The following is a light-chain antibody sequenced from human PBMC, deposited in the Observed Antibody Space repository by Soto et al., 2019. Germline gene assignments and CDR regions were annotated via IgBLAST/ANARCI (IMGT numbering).Light chain of an antibody. V-gene: IGKV3-15*01. CDR3: QQYKNWPL. Sequence: EILMTQSPDTLSLSPGERATLSCRASQTVRNNYLAWYQQRPGQAPRLLIYRASTRATGIPARFSGSGSGTEFTLTISSLQSEDFAVYYCQQYKNWPLFGQGTRLEIK. CDR1: QTVRNN. CDR2: RAS. J-gene: IGKJ5*01.